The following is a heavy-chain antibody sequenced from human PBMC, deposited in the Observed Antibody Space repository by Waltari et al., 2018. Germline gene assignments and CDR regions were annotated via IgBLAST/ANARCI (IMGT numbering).Heavy chain of an antibody. D-gene: IGHD3-22*01. CDR1: GYTFTDYY. CDR2: VNPNSGDT. J-gene: IGHJ4*02. Sequence: QVQLVQSGAEVKKPGASVKVSCKSSGYTFTDYYIHWVRQAPGQGLEWMGWVNPNSGDTSYAQKFQGRVTMTRDTSISTASMDLNSLTSDDTAVYYCARRTRYYGSGAYQYWGQGTLVTVSS. V-gene: IGHV1-2*02. CDR3: ARRTRYYGSGAYQY.